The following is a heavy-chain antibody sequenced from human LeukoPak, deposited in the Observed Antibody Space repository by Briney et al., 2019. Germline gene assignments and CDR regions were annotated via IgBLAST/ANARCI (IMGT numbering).Heavy chain of an antibody. CDR2: IYPGDSDT. CDR1: GYSFTSYW. Sequence: RGESLKISCKGSGYSFTSYWIGWVRQMPGKGLEWMGIIYPGDSDTRYSPSFQGQVTISADKSISTAYLQWSSLKASDTAMYYCARQKAGSGSSDSNYYYYYYMDVWGKGTTVTISS. V-gene: IGHV5-51*01. D-gene: IGHD3-10*01. CDR3: ARQKAGSGSSDSNYYYYYYMDV. J-gene: IGHJ6*03.